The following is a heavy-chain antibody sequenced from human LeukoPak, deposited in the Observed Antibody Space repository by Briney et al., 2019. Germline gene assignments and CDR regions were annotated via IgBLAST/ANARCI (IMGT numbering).Heavy chain of an antibody. V-gene: IGHV4-34*01. CDR2: INHSGST. Sequence: PSETLSLTCAVYGGSFSGYYWSWIRQPPGKGLEWIGEINHSGSTNYNPSLKSRVTTSVDTSKNQFSLKLSSVTAADTAVYYCARGLGVVVVAATSYYFDYWGQGTLVTVSS. CDR3: ARGLGVVVVAATSYYFDY. CDR1: GGSFSGYY. D-gene: IGHD2-15*01. J-gene: IGHJ4*02.